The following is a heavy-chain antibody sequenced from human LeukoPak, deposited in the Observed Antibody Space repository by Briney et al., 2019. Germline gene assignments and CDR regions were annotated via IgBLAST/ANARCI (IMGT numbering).Heavy chain of an antibody. D-gene: IGHD3-22*01. Sequence: GGSLRLSCAASGFTFSSYAMSWVRQAPGKGLEWVSSVSGSGGSTYYADSVKGRFTISRDNSKSTLFLQMNSLRAEDTAVYYCAKSSYYDSSGYYFHWGQGTLVTVSS. CDR1: GFTFSSYA. CDR3: AKSSYYDSSGYYFH. V-gene: IGHV3-23*01. CDR2: VSGSGGST. J-gene: IGHJ4*02.